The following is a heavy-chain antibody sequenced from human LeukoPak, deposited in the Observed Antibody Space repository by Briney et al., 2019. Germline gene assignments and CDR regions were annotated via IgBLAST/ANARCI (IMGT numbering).Heavy chain of an antibody. V-gene: IGHV4-30-4*01. CDR2: IYYSGST. J-gene: IGHJ4*02. Sequence: PSQTLSLTCTVSGGSISSGDYYWSWIRQPPGKGLEWIGYIYYSGSTYYNPSLKSRVTISVDTSKNQFSLKLSSATAADTAVYYCARARDDSSGYDDYWGQGTLVTVSS. CDR3: ARARDDSSGYDDY. CDR1: GGSISSGDYY. D-gene: IGHD3-22*01.